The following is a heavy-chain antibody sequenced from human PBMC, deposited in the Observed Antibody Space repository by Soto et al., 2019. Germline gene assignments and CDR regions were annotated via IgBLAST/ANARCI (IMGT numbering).Heavy chain of an antibody. CDR1: EGTFSSFT. Sequence: QVQLVQSGAEVKKPGSSVKVSCKASEGTFSSFTIGWVRQAPGQGLEWMGSIIPIVGIANYAQKFQGRVTITADKSTSTAYMELSSLRSEDTAVYYCARGFQWELLLWGQGTLVTASS. CDR3: ARGFQWELLL. CDR2: IIPIVGIA. D-gene: IGHD1-26*01. J-gene: IGHJ4*02. V-gene: IGHV1-69*02.